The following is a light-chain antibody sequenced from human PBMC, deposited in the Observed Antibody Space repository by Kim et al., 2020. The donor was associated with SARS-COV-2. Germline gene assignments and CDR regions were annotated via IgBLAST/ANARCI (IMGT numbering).Light chain of an antibody. J-gene: IGKJ1*01. CDR1: QDISRY. CDR3: QQTSSAPRT. V-gene: IGKV1-39*01. CDR2: TAS. Sequence: DIQMTQSPSSLSASVGDRVTITCRASQDISRYLNWYQQKPGKAPKLLIYTASSLQSGVPSRFTGSGSETDFTLTITILQPEDFATYYCQQTSSAPRTFGQGTKVDIK.